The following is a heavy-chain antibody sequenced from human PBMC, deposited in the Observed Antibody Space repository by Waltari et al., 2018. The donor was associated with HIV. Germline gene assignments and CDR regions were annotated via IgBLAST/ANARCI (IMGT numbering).Heavy chain of an antibody. CDR2: IKDDGSEK. CDR3: ARIGTFPHNYAIDF. V-gene: IGHV3-7*01. CDR1: GFTFTNYW. Sequence: EVQLLVSGGGLVQPGGSLRLSCAASGFTFTNYWMSWARQTPGKVLEWVAYIKDDGSEKYYMGSVKGRFTISRDNAKNSMFLQMNSLRAEDTAVYYCARIGTFPHNYAIDFWGQGTTVTVSS. D-gene: IGHD1-26*01. J-gene: IGHJ6*02.